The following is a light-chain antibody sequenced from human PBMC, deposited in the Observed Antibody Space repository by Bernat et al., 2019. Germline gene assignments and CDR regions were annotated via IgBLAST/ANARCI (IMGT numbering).Light chain of an antibody. J-gene: IGLJ1*01. Sequence: QSALTQPPSASGSPGQSVTISCTGTSSDVGGYNYVSWYQQHPGKAPKLMIYEVSKRPSGVPDRFSGYKSGNTAYLTVSGLQAEDEADYYCSSYAGSKSVFGTGTKVTVL. CDR3: SSYAGSKSV. CDR2: EVS. CDR1: SSDVGGYNY. V-gene: IGLV2-8*01.